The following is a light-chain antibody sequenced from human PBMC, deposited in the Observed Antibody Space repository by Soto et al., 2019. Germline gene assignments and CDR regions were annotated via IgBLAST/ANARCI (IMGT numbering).Light chain of an antibody. V-gene: IGKV1-39*01. J-gene: IGKJ3*01. Sequence: IQMTQSPSSLSVSVGDRVTITCRASQRISNYLNWYQQKPGKAPKLLIYAASNSQSGVPSRFSGSGSGTDFTLTISNLQPEDFATYYCQQTYSTPFTFGPGTKVDIK. CDR1: QRISNY. CDR2: AAS. CDR3: QQTYSTPFT.